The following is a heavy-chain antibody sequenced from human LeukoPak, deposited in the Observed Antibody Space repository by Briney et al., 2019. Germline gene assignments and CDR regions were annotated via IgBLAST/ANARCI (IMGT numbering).Heavy chain of an antibody. V-gene: IGHV1-2*02. Sequence: ASVKVSCKASGYTFTCYYMHWVRQAPGQGLEWMGWINPNSGGTNYAQKFQGRVTMTRDTSISTAYMELSRLRSDDTAVYYCARDRTPSNDAFDIWGQGTMVTVSS. D-gene: IGHD1-14*01. CDR2: INPNSGGT. J-gene: IGHJ3*02. CDR1: GYTFTCYY. CDR3: ARDRTPSNDAFDI.